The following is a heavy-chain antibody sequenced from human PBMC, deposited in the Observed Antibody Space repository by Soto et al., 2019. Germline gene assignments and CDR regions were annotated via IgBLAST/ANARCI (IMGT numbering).Heavy chain of an antibody. J-gene: IGHJ4*02. CDR1: GFIFSDYA. D-gene: IGHD2-15*01. CDR2: LSDSGSST. CDR3: AKDRAAAIDY. V-gene: IGHV3-23*01. Sequence: EVQLLESGGGLVQPGGSLRLSCAASGFIFSDYAMSWVRQAPGKGLEWVSALSDSGSSTYYADSVKGRFTISRDNSKNTLYLQMNSLRAEDTAVYYCAKDRAAAIDYWGQGTLVTVSS.